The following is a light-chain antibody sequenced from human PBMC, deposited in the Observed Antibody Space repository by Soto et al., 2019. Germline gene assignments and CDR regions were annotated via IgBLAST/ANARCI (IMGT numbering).Light chain of an antibody. Sequence: DIQMTQSPSTLSASVGDRVTITCRASQSISSWLAWYQQKPGKAPKPLIYKASSLERGGASRLSGSGSGTEFTLTISSLQPDDFATYYCQQYHSYPSCGGGTKVEIK. CDR2: KAS. CDR1: QSISSW. J-gene: IGKJ4*01. V-gene: IGKV1-5*03. CDR3: QQYHSYPS.